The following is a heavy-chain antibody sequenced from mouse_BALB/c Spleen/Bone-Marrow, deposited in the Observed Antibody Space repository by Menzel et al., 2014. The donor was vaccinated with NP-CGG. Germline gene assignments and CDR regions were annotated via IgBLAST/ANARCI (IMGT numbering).Heavy chain of an antibody. CDR3: ARDVGYGNCLVY. V-gene: IGHV7-1*02. CDR2: SRNKAKHYTT. J-gene: IGHJ3*01. CDR1: GFTFSDFY. D-gene: IGHD2-10*02. Sequence: EVKLVESGGGLVQPGDSLILSCAPSGFTFSDFYMEWVRQPPGKRLEWIAASRNKAKHYTTEYSASVKGRFNVSRDTSQSSLYLQMNALRAEDTAIYYCARDVGYGNCLVYGGQGTLVTVSA.